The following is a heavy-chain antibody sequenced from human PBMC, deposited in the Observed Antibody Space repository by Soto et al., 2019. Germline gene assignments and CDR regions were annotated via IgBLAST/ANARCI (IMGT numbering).Heavy chain of an antibody. CDR2: KSYDGSNK. D-gene: IGHD7-27*01. CDR3: ASAKTGHDAFYI. Sequence: GGSLRLSCAASGFTFSSYDMHWVRQAPGKGLEWVAFKSYDGSNKYYADSVKGRFTISRDNSKNTLYLQMNSLRAEDTAVYYCASAKTGHDAFYIWVQGTMVTVSS. CDR1: GFTFSSYD. J-gene: IGHJ3*02. V-gene: IGHV3-30*04.